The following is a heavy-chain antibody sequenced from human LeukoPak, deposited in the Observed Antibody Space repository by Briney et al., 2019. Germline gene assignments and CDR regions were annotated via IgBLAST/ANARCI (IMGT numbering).Heavy chain of an antibody. D-gene: IGHD2-15*01. V-gene: IGHV3-23*01. CDR1: GFTFSSYA. CDR2: ISGRGGST. J-gene: IGHJ3*02. CDR3: AKGLGDIVVVVAAPRQDAFDI. Sequence: GGSLRLSCAASGFTFSSYAMSWVRQAPGKGLEWVSAISGRGGSTDYADSVKGRFTISRDNSKNTLSLQMNSLRAEDTAVYYCAKGLGDIVVVVAAPRQDAFDIWGQGTMVTVSS.